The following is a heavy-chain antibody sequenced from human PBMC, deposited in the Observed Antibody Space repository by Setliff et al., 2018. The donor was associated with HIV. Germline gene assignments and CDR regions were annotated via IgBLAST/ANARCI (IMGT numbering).Heavy chain of an antibody. V-gene: IGHV4-4*07. CDR1: GNSFSGYH. CDR3: ATRPTYCSSTSCFVY. J-gene: IGHJ4*02. CDR2: IYYTGNT. Sequence: PSETLSLTCNYSGNSFSGYHWNWIRQPAGKGLEWIGRIYYTGNTDYNPSLKSRITISLDTSKNHFSLRLTSVTAADTAVYYCATRPTYCSSTSCFVYWGQGALVTVSS. D-gene: IGHD2-2*01.